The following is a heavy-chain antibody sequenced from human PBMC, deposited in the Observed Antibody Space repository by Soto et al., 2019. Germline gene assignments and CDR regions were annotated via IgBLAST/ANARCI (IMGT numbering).Heavy chain of an antibody. CDR1: GFTFSDYY. Sequence: LRLSCAVSGFTFSDYYMDWIRQAPGKGLEWVSYISSSTSHTNYADSVKGRFTISRDNAKNSLFLQMNSLRAEDTAVYYCARGRGAAADYFDFWGQGTLVTVSS. CDR3: ARGRGAAADYFDF. CDR2: ISSSTSHT. V-gene: IGHV3-11*05. J-gene: IGHJ4*02. D-gene: IGHD6-13*01.